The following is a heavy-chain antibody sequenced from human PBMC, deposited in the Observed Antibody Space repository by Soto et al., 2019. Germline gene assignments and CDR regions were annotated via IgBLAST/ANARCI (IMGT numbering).Heavy chain of an antibody. D-gene: IGHD6-6*01. CDR1: GFTFSSYG. Sequence: QVQLVESGGGVVQPGRSLRLSCAASGFTFSSYGMHWVRQAPGKGLEWVAVISYDGSNKYYADSVKGRFTISRDNSKNTLYLQMNSLRDEDTAVYYCAKASSSFLDYWGQGTLVTVSS. V-gene: IGHV3-30*18. J-gene: IGHJ4*02. CDR2: ISYDGSNK. CDR3: AKASSSFLDY.